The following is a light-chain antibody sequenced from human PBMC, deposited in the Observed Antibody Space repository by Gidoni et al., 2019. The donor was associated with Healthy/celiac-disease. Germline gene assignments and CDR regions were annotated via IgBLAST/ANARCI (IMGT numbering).Light chain of an antibody. J-gene: IGKJ5*01. CDR1: QSISSY. V-gene: IGKV1-39*01. CDR2: AAS. Sequence: IQMTQSPSSLSASVGDRVTITCRASQSISSYLNWYQQKPGKAPKLLIYAASSLQSGVPSRFSGSGSGTEFTLTISSLQPEDFATYYCQQSYSTPSTFGQGTRLEIK. CDR3: QQSYSTPST.